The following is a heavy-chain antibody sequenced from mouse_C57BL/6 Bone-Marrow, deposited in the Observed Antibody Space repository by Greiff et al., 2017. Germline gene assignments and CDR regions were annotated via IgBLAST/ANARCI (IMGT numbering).Heavy chain of an antibody. CDR1: GFNIKDDY. J-gene: IGHJ3*01. Sequence: EVQLQQSGAELVRPGASVKLSCTASGFNIKDDYMPWVKQRPEQGLEWIGWIDPENGDTEYASKFQGKATITADTSSNTAYLQLSSLTSEDTAVYHCTTTYDYDDGFAYWGQGTLVTVSA. V-gene: IGHV14-4*01. CDR2: IDPENGDT. CDR3: TTTYDYDDGFAY. D-gene: IGHD2-4*01.